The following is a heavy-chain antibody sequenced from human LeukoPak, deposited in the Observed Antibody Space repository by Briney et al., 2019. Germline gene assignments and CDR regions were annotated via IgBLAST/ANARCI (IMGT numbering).Heavy chain of an antibody. CDR2: IIPILGIA. D-gene: IGHD2-15*01. CDR1: GGTFSSYA. CDR3: ATGSEVVALDY. J-gene: IGHJ4*02. V-gene: IGHV1-69*04. Sequence: SVKVSCKASGGTFSSYAISWVRQAPGQGLEWMGRIIPILGIANYAQKFQGRVTITADKSTSTAYMELSSLRSEDTAVYYCATGSEVVALDYWGQGTLVTVSS.